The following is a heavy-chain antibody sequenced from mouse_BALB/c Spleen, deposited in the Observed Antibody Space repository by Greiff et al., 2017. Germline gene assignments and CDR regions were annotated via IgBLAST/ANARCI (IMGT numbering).Heavy chain of an antibody. J-gene: IGHJ3*01. CDR2: ISNGGGST. V-gene: IGHV5-12-2*01. D-gene: IGHD2-1*01. Sequence: EVKVVESGGGLVQPGGSLKLSCAASGFTFSSYTMSWVRQTPVKRLEWVAYISNGGGSTYYPDTVKGRFTISRDNAKNTLYRQMSSLKSEDTAMYDCARQENGNWFAYWGQGTLVTVSA. CDR1: GFTFSSYT. CDR3: ARQENGNWFAY.